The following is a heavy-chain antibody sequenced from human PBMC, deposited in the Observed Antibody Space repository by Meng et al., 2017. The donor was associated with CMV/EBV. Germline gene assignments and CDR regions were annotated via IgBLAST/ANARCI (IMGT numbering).Heavy chain of an antibody. CDR1: GFTVSSNH. Sequence: GESLKISCAASGFTVSSNHMSWVRQAPGKGLEWVSVIYSGGSTYYADSVKGRFTISRDNSKNTLYLQMNSLRAEDTAVYYCARDHVRAGYYYYGMDVWGQGTTVTVSS. CDR3: ARDHVRAGYYYYGMDV. CDR2: IYSGGST. D-gene: IGHD1-14*01. J-gene: IGHJ6*02. V-gene: IGHV3-66*02.